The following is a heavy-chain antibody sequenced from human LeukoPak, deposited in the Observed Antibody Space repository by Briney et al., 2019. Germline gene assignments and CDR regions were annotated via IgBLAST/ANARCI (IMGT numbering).Heavy chain of an antibody. J-gene: IGHJ4*02. CDR3: ARDRLILAATTFDY. V-gene: IGHV1-3*01. Sequence: ASVKVSCKASGYTFTSYAMHWVRQARGQRLEWMGWINAGNGNTKYSQKFQGRVTITRDTSASTAYMELSSLRSEDTAAYYCARDRLILAATTFDYWGPGTLGTVSS. CDR1: GYTFTSYA. D-gene: IGHD2-15*01. CDR2: INAGNGNT.